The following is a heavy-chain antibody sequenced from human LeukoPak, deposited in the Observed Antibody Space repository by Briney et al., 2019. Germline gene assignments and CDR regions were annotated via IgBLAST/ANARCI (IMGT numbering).Heavy chain of an antibody. V-gene: IGHV4-59*01. CDR2: IYYSGST. J-gene: IGHJ4*02. CDR3: ARESSTARFDY. Sequence: PSETLSLTCSVSGGSIRSYYWSWIRQPPGKGLEWIGYIYYSGSTNCNPSLQSRVTISIDTSKNQFSLKLTSLTAADTAVYYCARESSTARFDYWGQGTLVTVSS. CDR1: GGSIRSYY.